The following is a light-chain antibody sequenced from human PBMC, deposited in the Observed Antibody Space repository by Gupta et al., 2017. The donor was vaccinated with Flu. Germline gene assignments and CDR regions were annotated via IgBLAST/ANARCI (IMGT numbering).Light chain of an antibody. CDR3: QQSYSTPYS. V-gene: IGKV1-39*01. Sequence: DIQMTKSPPSLSASVGDRVTITCRASQSISSYLNWYQQKPGKAPKLLIYAASSLQSGVPSRFSGSGSGTDFTLTISSLQPEDFATYYCQQSYSTPYSFGQGTKLEIK. J-gene: IGKJ2*03. CDR1: QSISSY. CDR2: AAS.